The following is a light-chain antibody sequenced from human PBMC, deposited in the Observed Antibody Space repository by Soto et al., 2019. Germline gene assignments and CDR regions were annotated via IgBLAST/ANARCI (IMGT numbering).Light chain of an antibody. CDR3: CSFAGGLFV. CDR2: DVA. CDR1: SIDVGRHNF. Sequence: QSVLTQPRSVSGSPGQSVTISCTGTSIDVGRHNFVSWYQQRPGTAPKLMMNDVAERPSGVPDRFSGSKSGNTASLTISGLQAEDEADYYCCSFAGGLFVFGTGTKVTVL. J-gene: IGLJ1*01. V-gene: IGLV2-11*01.